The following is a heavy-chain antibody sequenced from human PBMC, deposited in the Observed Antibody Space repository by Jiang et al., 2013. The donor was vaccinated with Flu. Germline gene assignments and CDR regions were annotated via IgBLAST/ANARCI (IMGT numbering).Heavy chain of an antibody. D-gene: IGHD3-10*01. CDR1: GYSFTSYW. J-gene: IGHJ2*01. V-gene: IGHV5-51*03. CDR2: IYPGDSDT. Sequence: GAEVKKPGESLKISCKGSGYSFTSYWIGWVRQMPGKGLEWMGIIYPGDSDTRYSPSFQGQVTISADKSISTAYLQWSSLKASDTAMYYCARPYHYGSGSSRWGYFDLWGRGTLVTVSS. CDR3: ARPYHYGSGSSRWGYFDL.